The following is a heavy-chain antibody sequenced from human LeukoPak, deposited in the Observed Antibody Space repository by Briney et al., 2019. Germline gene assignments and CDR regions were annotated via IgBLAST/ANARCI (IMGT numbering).Heavy chain of an antibody. CDR3: AKGYCSSISCLVDY. V-gene: IGHV3-9*01. J-gene: IGHJ4*02. CDR1: GFTFDDYA. Sequence: SLRLSCAASGFTFDDYAMHCVRQAPGKGLEWVSGISGNIGSIGYADSVKGRFTISRDNAKNSLYLQMNSLRAEDTALYYCAKGYCSSISCLVDYWGQGTLVTVSS. CDR2: ISGNIGSI. D-gene: IGHD2-2*01.